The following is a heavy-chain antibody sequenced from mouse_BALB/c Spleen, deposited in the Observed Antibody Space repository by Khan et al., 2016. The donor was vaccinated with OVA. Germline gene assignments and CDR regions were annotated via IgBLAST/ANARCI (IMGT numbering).Heavy chain of an antibody. CDR1: GYSITSGYA. CDR2: ISYSGVT. D-gene: IGHD1-1*01. J-gene: IGHJ2*01. V-gene: IGHV3-2*02. CDR3: ARRNYYGYSFDY. Sequence: EVKLEESGPGLVKPSQSLSLTCTVTGYSITSGYARNWIRQFPGNKLEWMGYISYSGVTTYTPSLKSRISITRDTSKNQFFLQLNSVTTEDTATDYCARRNYYGYSFDYWGQGTTLTVSS.